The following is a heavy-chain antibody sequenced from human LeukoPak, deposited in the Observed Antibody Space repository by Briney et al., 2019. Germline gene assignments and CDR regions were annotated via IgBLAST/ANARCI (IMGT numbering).Heavy chain of an antibody. CDR2: ISGSVGST. V-gene: IGHV3-23*01. Sequence: ETLSLTCAVYGGSFSGYYWSWIRQPPGKGLEWVSAISGSVGSTYYADSVKGGFTISRTNSKNTVYLQMNSLRAEDAGVYYCVKRWMQLWFDYWGQGTLVTVSS. CDR3: VKRWMQLWFDY. J-gene: IGHJ4*02. CDR1: GGSFSGYY. D-gene: IGHD5-18*01.